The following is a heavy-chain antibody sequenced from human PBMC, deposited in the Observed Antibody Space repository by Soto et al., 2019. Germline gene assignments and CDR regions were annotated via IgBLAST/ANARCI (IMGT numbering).Heavy chain of an antibody. CDR3: ARWGGDGYGWEVYWFLDR. Sequence: QAQLVQSGAEMKQPGSSVKVSCKASGGTYSSYPINCVRQAPGHGLEWLGSFTPALGTANYPTKFLDRPPIPADTSASTSDLGLRSLISVGTGLYYCARWGGDGYGWEVYWFLDRWGRGTLGTVSS. CDR1: GGTYSSYP. J-gene: IGHJ2*01. CDR2: FTPALGTA. D-gene: IGHD2-21*01. V-gene: IGHV1-69*06.